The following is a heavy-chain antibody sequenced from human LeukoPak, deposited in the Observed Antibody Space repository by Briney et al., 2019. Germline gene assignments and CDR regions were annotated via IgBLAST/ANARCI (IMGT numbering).Heavy chain of an antibody. J-gene: IGHJ4*02. V-gene: IGHV3-7*01. CDR3: ATGRSCTTCYLPDY. Sequence: PGGSLRLSRAASAFTFSSHWMSWVRQAPGKGLEWVAKINQDGGEKYYVDSVKGRFTISRDNAKNSLYLQMNSVRAEDTAVYYCATGRSCTTCYLPDYWGQGTLVTVSS. D-gene: IGHD2-2*01. CDR2: INQDGGEK. CDR1: AFTFSSHW.